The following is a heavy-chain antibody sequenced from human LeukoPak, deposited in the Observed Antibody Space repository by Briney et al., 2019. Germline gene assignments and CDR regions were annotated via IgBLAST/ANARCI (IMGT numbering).Heavy chain of an antibody. Sequence: SETLSLTCTVSGGSIRSSSYYWGWIRQPPGKGLEWIGSIYYSGSTYYNPSLKSRVTISVDTSKKQFSLKLSSVTAADTAVYYCARHRTIYYDNGGYWVWGQGTLVTVSS. V-gene: IGHV4-39*01. CDR3: ARHRTIYYDNGGYWV. CDR2: IYYSGST. J-gene: IGHJ4*02. D-gene: IGHD3-22*01. CDR1: GGSIRSSSYY.